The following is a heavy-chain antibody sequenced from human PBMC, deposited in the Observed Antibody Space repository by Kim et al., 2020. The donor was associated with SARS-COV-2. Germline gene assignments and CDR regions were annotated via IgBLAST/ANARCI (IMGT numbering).Heavy chain of an antibody. CDR3: ARFYMVGATWVGYFDY. J-gene: IGHJ4*02. D-gene: IGHD1-26*01. V-gene: IGHV4-59*10. Sequence: LKSRVPMSVDTSKNQFSLKLSSVTAADTAVYYCARFYMVGATWVGYFDYWGQGTLVTVSS.